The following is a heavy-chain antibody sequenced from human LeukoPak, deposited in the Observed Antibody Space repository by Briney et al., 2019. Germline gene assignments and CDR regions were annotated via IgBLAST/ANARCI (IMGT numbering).Heavy chain of an antibody. Sequence: GGSLRLSCAASGFSFSSYAMSWVRQAPGKGLEWVSSIGGSGDNTYYAESVKGRFTISRDNSKNTLFLQMNSLRAEDTAVFYCAKRSGYTTGWFFDFWGQGTLVTVSS. D-gene: IGHD6-19*01. CDR2: IGGSGDNT. CDR3: AKRSGYTTGWFFDF. J-gene: IGHJ4*02. V-gene: IGHV3-23*01. CDR1: GFSFSSYA.